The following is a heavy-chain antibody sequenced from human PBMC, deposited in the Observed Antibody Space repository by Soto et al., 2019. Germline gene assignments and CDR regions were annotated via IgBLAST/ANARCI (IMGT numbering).Heavy chain of an antibody. V-gene: IGHV3-53*02. D-gene: IGHD6-6*01. CDR1: GFTVSGNY. CDR3: ASTRGSSYDY. Sequence: EVQVVETGGGLIQPGGSLRLSCAASGFTVSGNYMSWVRQAPGKGLEWVSVIYNGGGTYYADSVKGRFTISGDNSKNTLYLQMNSLRAEDTAVYYCASTRGSSYDYWGQGTLVTVSS. J-gene: IGHJ4*02. CDR2: IYNGGGT.